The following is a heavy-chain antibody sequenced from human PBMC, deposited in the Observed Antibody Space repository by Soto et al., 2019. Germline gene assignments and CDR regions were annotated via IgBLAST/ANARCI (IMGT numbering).Heavy chain of an antibody. CDR2: IYHSGTT. J-gene: IGHJ6*02. V-gene: IGHV4-4*02. Sequence: PSETLSLTCAVSGGSIIRSNWWNWVRQPPGKELEWIGDIYHSGTTDYNPSLKSRVIISVDKSKNQFSLRLSSVTAADTAVYYCARGSYGGIAATSFYYYYGMDVWGQGTTVTVSS. CDR3: ARGSYGGIAATSFYYYYGMDV. CDR1: GGSIIRSNW. D-gene: IGHD6-13*01.